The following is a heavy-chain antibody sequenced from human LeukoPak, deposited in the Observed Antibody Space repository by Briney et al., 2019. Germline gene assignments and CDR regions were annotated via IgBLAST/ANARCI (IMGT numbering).Heavy chain of an antibody. CDR2: ISAHNGNT. J-gene: IGHJ4*02. CDR1: GYTFTSYG. D-gene: IGHD3-3*01. CDR3: ARKNYDFWSGYYINFDY. Sequence: GASVKVSCKASGYTFTSYGISWVRQAPGQGLEWMGWISAHNGNTNYAQKLQGRVTMTTDTSTSTAYMELRSLRSDDTAVYYCARKNYDFWSGYYINFDYWGQGTLVTVSS. V-gene: IGHV1-18*01.